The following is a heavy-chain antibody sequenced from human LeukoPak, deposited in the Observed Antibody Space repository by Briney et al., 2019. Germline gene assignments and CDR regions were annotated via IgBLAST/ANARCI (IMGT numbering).Heavy chain of an antibody. CDR2: ISSSGSTI. CDR1: GFTFSSYE. CDR3: ARDSDLSIAAGPIDY. J-gene: IGHJ4*02. V-gene: IGHV3-48*03. D-gene: IGHD6-13*01. Sequence: GGSLRLSCAASGFTFSSYEMNWVRQAPGKGLEWVSYISSSGSTIYYADSVKGRFTISRDNAKNSLYLQMNSLRAEDTAVYYCARDSDLSIAAGPIDYWGQGTLVTVSS.